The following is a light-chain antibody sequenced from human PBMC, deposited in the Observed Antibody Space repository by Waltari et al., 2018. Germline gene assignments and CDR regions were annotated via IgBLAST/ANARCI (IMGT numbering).Light chain of an antibody. CDR2: AVF. Sequence: DIQMTQSPSSLSASVGDRGTITCRASQDISNKLNWYQQKPGKAPDLLIFAVFTLQSGVPSRFSGSGSGTEFTLTISSLQPEDSATYYCQQSYTMPMYTFGQGTKLEIK. V-gene: IGKV1-39*01. CDR1: QDISNK. CDR3: QQSYTMPMYT. J-gene: IGKJ2*01.